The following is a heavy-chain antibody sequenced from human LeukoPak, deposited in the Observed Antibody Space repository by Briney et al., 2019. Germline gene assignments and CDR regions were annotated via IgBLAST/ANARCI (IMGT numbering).Heavy chain of an antibody. CDR2: IYYSGST. V-gene: IGHV4-39*01. J-gene: IGHJ1*01. Sequence: PSETLSLTCTVSGGSISSSSYYWGWIRQPPGKGLEWIGSIYYSGSTYYNPSLKSRVTISVDTSKNQFSLKLSSVTAADTAVYYCARYSSSPRGDFQHWGQGTLVTVSS. CDR3: ARYSSSPRGDFQH. D-gene: IGHD6-6*01. CDR1: GGSISSSSYY.